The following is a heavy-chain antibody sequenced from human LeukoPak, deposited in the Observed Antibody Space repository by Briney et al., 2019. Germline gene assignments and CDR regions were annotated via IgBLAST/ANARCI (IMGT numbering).Heavy chain of an antibody. Sequence: PSETLSLTCTVSGGSISSSSYYWGWIRQPPGKGLEWIGSIYYSGSTYYNPSLKSRVTISVDTSKNQFSLKLSSVTAADTAVYYCASRPYSSSAPYDYWGQGTLVTVSS. J-gene: IGHJ4*02. CDR2: IYYSGST. V-gene: IGHV4-39*01. CDR1: GGSISSSSYY. D-gene: IGHD6-6*01. CDR3: ASRPYSSSAPYDY.